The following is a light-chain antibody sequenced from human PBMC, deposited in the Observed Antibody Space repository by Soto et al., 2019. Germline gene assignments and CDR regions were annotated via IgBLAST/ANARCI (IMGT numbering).Light chain of an antibody. Sequence: EIALTQSPGPLSLSPGDRVTLTCRASTTISSTFFGWYQQKPGQAPRLLIYGPSSTATEITDRFSGSGSGSEFTLTISRLEPEDFAVYYCQQYGSSPRTFGQGTKGDIK. CDR3: QQYGSSPRT. V-gene: IGKV3-20*01. J-gene: IGKJ1*01. CDR1: TTISSTF. CDR2: GPS.